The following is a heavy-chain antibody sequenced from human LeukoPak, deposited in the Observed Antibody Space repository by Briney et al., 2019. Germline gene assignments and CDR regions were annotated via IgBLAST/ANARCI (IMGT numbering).Heavy chain of an antibody. D-gene: IGHD3-22*01. Sequence: PSXTLSLTCTVSGGSISSGSYYWSWIRQPAGKGLEWIGRIYTSGSTNYNPSLKSRVTISVDTSKNQFSLKLSSVTAADTAVYYCARDPSPQTYYYDSSGYLVMDVWGKGTTVTVSS. CDR2: IYTSGST. CDR1: GGSISSGSYY. J-gene: IGHJ6*04. CDR3: ARDPSPQTYYYDSSGYLVMDV. V-gene: IGHV4-61*02.